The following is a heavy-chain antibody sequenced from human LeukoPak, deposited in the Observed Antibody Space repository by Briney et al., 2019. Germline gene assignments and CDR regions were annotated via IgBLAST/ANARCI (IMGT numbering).Heavy chain of an antibody. CDR3: ARTVVVPAAIPYYYYYMDV. CDR1: GGSISSSSYY. CDR2: IYYSGST. D-gene: IGHD2-2*01. J-gene: IGHJ6*03. V-gene: IGHV4-39*01. Sequence: KPSETLSLTCTVSGGSISSSSYYWGWIRQPPGKGLEWIGSIYYSGSTYYNPSLKSRVTISVDTSKNQFSLKLSSVTAADTAVYYCARTVVVPAAIPYYYYYMDVWGKGATVTVSS.